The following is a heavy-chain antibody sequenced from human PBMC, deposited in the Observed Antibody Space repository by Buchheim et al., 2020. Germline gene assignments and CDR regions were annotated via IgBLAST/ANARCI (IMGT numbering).Heavy chain of an antibody. CDR2: INHSGST. CDR1: GGSFSGYY. V-gene: IGHV4-34*01. D-gene: IGHD4-11*01. CDR3: ARDYSNTTWMYYYYYYGMDV. J-gene: IGHJ6*02. Sequence: QVQLQQWGAGLLKPSETLSLTCAVYGGSFSGYYWSWIRQPPGKGLEWIGEINHSGSTNYNPSLKSRVTISVDTSKNHFSLKLSSVTAADTAVYYCARDYSNTTWMYYYYYYGMDVWGQGTT.